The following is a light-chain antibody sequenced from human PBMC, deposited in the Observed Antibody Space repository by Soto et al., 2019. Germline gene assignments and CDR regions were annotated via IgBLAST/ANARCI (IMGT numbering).Light chain of an antibody. J-gene: IGKJ1*01. CDR3: QHADSFPHT. CDR2: AAS. CDR1: QGIGTW. Sequence: DLQMTQSPSSVSASVGDRVTITCRASQGIGTWLAWYQQKPGKGPNLLIYAASSLESGVPSSFSGSGSGTDFTLTISSLQPEDFATYYCQHADSFPHTFGQGTKVEIK. V-gene: IGKV1-12*01.